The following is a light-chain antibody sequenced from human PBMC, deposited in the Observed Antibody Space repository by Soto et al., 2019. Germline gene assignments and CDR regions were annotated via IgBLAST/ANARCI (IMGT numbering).Light chain of an antibody. J-gene: IGKJ5*01. CDR2: GAS. V-gene: IGKV3-11*01. Sequence: EIVLKQSPDTLSLSPGEGASLSRRASQSVHTFLAWYQQKPGQAPRLLIYGASTRATGVPARFSGSGSGTDFTLTISSLEPEDFAVYYCHQRSNWPPDTFGQGTRLEIK. CDR3: HQRSNWPPDT. CDR1: QSVHTF.